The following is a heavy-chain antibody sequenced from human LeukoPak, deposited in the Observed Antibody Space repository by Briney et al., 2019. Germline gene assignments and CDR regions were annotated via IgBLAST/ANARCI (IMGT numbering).Heavy chain of an antibody. CDR1: GFTFSSYA. Sequence: GGSLRLSCAASGFTFSSYAMSWVRQAPGKGLEWVSAISGSGGSTYYADSVKGRFTISRDNSKNTLYLQMNSLSAEDPAVYYCAKEVYYYGSGSYYNAIDYWGQGTLVTVSS. CDR3: AKEVYYYGSGSYYNAIDY. J-gene: IGHJ4*02. D-gene: IGHD3-10*01. V-gene: IGHV3-23*01. CDR2: ISGSGGST.